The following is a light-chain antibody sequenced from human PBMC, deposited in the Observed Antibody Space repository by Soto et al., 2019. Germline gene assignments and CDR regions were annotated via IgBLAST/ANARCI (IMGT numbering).Light chain of an antibody. Sequence: VVMTQSPLSLPVTLGQPASISCRSSQSLVYSDGNTYLNWFQQRPVQSPRRIFYKVSNRDSGVPDRFIGSGSGTDCTLKISRVAAEDVVVYYGMQGTYWPITFGQGTRLEIK. V-gene: IGKV2-30*01. CDR3: MQGTYWPIT. J-gene: IGKJ5*01. CDR2: KVS. CDR1: QSLVYSDGNTY.